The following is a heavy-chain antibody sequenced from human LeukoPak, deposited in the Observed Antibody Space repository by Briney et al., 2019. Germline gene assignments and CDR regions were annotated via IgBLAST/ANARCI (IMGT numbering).Heavy chain of an antibody. CDR2: ISGSGGST. CDR1: GFTFSTYA. V-gene: IGHV3-23*01. D-gene: IGHD3-22*01. CDR3: ARTYYYDNSGYYPDY. J-gene: IGHJ4*02. Sequence: PGGSLRLSCAASGFTFSTYAMSWVRQAPGKGLEWVSVISGSGGSTYYADSMKGRFTISRDNSENTLYLQMNSLRDEDTAVYYCARTYYYDNSGYYPDYWGQGTLVTVSS.